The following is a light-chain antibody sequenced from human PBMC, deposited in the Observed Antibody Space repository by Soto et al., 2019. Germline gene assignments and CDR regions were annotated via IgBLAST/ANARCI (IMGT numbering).Light chain of an antibody. V-gene: IGKV3-15*01. J-gene: IGKJ2*01. Sequence: ETVLTQCPATLSVSPGERATFSCKASQSVTTNLAWYQQKPCQVPRLLIYGAFTRAPGIPPRFSGSGSGTEFTLSISSLQSEDFAIYHCQQYHSWPHTFGQGTKLEIK. CDR1: QSVTTN. CDR3: QQYHSWPHT. CDR2: GAF.